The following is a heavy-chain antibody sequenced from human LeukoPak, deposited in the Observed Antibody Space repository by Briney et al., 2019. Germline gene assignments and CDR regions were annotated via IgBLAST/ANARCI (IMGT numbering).Heavy chain of an antibody. Sequence: SETLSLTCTVSGGSISSYYWSWIRQPPGKGLEWIGSIYYSGSTYYNPSLKSRVTISVDTSKNQFSLKLSSVTAADTAVYYCARVGYSGYDDRGSFDYWGQGTLVTVSS. CDR3: ARVGYSGYDDRGSFDY. CDR1: GGSISSYY. D-gene: IGHD5-12*01. CDR2: IYYSGST. V-gene: IGHV4-39*07. J-gene: IGHJ4*02.